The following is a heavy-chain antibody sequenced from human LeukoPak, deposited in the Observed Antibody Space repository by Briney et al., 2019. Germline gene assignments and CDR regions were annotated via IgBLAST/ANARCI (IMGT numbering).Heavy chain of an antibody. Sequence: ASVTVSCTASGYTFTIYDINWVRQATGQGLEWMGWMNPNSGNTGYAQKFQGRVTMTRNTSISTAYMELSSLRSEDTAVYYCARVDTYYDFWSGYEGRGYWGQGTLVTVSS. V-gene: IGHV1-8*01. CDR1: GYTFTIYD. CDR2: MNPNSGNT. CDR3: ARVDTYYDFWSGYEGRGY. J-gene: IGHJ4*02. D-gene: IGHD3-3*01.